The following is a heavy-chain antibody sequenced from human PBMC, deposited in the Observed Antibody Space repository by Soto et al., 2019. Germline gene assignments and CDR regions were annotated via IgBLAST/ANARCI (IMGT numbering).Heavy chain of an antibody. CDR1: GGSISSYY. V-gene: IGHV4-59*08. CDR2: IYYSGST. D-gene: IGHD3-9*01. Sequence: SETLSLTCTVSGGSISSYYWSWIRQPPGKGLEWIGYIYYSGSTNYNPSLKSRVTISVDTSKNQFSLKLSSVTAADTAVYYCARHPFDILTGYYPDYYMDVWGKGTTVTVSS. J-gene: IGHJ6*03. CDR3: ARHPFDILTGYYPDYYMDV.